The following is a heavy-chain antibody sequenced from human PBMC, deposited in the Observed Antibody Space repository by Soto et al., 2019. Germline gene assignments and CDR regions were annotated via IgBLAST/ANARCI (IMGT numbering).Heavy chain of an antibody. D-gene: IGHD3-3*01. CDR3: ARDRPVWDRGEWLLFYYDYGMDV. CDR1: SDSVSSSSFT. CDR2: IYSSGST. Sequence: SETLFLTCTVSSDSVSSSSFTWGWIRQPPGKGPEWIVCIYSSGSTYYNPSLNSRVTVSVDTSKNQFSLKLSSVTAADTAVYYCARDRPVWDRGEWLLFYYDYGMDVWGQGTTVTVSS. J-gene: IGHJ6*02. V-gene: IGHV4-39*07.